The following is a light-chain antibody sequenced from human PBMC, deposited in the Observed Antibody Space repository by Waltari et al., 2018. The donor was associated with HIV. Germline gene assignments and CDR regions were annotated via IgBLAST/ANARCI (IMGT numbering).Light chain of an antibody. Sequence: DIQMTQSPSSLSASVADRVTITCRTSQYIHTFLNWYQMKPGKVPRLLIYGAYELESVVPSRFRATGSGTDFSLTISSLQPEDFATYYCLQGYSSPRTFGPGTKVDIK. CDR3: LQGYSSPRT. CDR1: QYIHTF. J-gene: IGKJ3*01. V-gene: IGKV1-39*01. CDR2: GAY.